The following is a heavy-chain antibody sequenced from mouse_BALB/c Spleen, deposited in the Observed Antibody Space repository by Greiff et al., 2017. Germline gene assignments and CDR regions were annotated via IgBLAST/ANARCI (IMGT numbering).Heavy chain of an antibody. D-gene: IGHD3-1*01. Sequence: QVQLQQSGAELVKPGASVKLSCKASGYTFTSYYMYWVKQRPGQGLEWIGEINPSNGGTNFNEKFKSKATLTVDKSSSTAYMQLSSLTSEDSAVYYCTRRGSGYAMDDWGQGTSVTVSS. V-gene: IGHV1S81*02. J-gene: IGHJ4*01. CDR2: INPSNGGT. CDR3: TRRGSGYAMDD. CDR1: GYTFTSYY.